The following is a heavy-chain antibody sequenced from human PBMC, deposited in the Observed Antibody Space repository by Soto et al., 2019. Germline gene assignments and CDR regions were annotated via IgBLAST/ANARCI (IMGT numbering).Heavy chain of an antibody. CDR2: ISGSGGST. D-gene: IGHD5-18*01. J-gene: IGHJ4*02. Sequence: GWSLRLSCAASGFTFSSDAMSLVRQAPGKGLEWGSAISGSGGSTYYAESVKGRFTISRDNSNDPLYLQMNSLRAEDTAVYYCAKDSIGIQLWRYYFEYCGEGTLVPVS. CDR3: AKDSIGIQLWRYYFEY. CDR1: GFTFSSDA. V-gene: IGHV3-23*01.